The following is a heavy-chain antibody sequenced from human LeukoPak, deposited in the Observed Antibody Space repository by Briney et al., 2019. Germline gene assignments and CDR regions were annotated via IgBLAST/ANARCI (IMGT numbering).Heavy chain of an antibody. CDR1: GGSISSYY. Sequence: PSETLSLTCTVSGGSISSYYWSWIRQPPGKGLEWIGYIYYSGSTNYNPSLKSRVTISVDTSKNQFSLKLSSVTAADTAVYYCARDLWAYDILTGYSLGGMDVWGQGTTVTVSS. J-gene: IGHJ6*02. V-gene: IGHV4-59*01. CDR2: IYYSGST. CDR3: ARDLWAYDILTGYSLGGMDV. D-gene: IGHD3-9*01.